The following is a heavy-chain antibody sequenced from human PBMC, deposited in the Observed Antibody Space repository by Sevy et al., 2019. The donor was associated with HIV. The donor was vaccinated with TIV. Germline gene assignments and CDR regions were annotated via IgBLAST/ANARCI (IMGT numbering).Heavy chain of an antibody. CDR2: ISSSSSAI. V-gene: IGHV3-48*01. CDR3: ARDGGDGWFDP. D-gene: IGHD2-21*02. Sequence: GGSLRLSCAASGFTFSSYNMNWVRQAPGKGLEWISYISSSSSAIYYADSVKGRFTISRDNAKNPLYLQMNSLRAEDTAVYYCARDGGDGWFDPWGQGTLVTVSS. J-gene: IGHJ5*02. CDR1: GFTFSSYN.